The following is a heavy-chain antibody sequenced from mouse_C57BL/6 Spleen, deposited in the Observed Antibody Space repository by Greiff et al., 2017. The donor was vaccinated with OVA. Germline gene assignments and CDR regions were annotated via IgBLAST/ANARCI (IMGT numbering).Heavy chain of an antibody. Sequence: QVQLQQPGAELVRPGTSVKLSCKASGYTFTSYWMHWVKQRPGQGLEWIGVIDPSDSYTNYNQKFKGKATLTVDTSSSTAYMQLSSLTSEDSAVYYCARDYGISYERYFDVWGTGTTVTVSS. D-gene: IGHD1-1*01. CDR3: ARDYGISYERYFDV. V-gene: IGHV1-59*01. CDR1: GYTFTSYW. CDR2: IDPSDSYT. J-gene: IGHJ1*03.